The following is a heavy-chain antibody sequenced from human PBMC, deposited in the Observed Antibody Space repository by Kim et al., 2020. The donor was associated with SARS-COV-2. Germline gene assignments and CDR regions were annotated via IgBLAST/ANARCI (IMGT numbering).Heavy chain of an antibody. Sequence: SETLSLTCAVSGASISSDNWFNWVRQPPGKGLEWIGEIFHTGSTYYNPSLQSRVTISMDKSKNQFSLNMMSVTAADTAVYFCVRGVGYYFDYWGQGTLV. D-gene: IGHD1-26*01. J-gene: IGHJ4*02. V-gene: IGHV4-4*02. CDR1: GASISSDNW. CDR2: IFHTGST. CDR3: VRGVGYYFDY.